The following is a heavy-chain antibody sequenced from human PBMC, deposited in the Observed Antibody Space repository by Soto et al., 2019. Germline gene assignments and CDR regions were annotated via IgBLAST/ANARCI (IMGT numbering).Heavy chain of an antibody. CDR1: GYTFTSYG. CDR3: ARVRGGYREQENWFDP. V-gene: IGHV1-18*01. J-gene: IGHJ5*02. Sequence: ASVKVSCKASGYTFTSYGISWVRLAPGQGLEWMGWISAYNGNTNYAQRLQGRVTMTTDTSTSTAYMELRSLRSDDTAVYYCARVRGGYREQENWFDPSGQGTLVTVSS. D-gene: IGHD3-16*01. CDR2: ISAYNGNT.